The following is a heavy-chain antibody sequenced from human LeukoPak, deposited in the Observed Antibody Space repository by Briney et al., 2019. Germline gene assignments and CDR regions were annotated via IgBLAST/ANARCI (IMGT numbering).Heavy chain of an antibody. CDR1: GGSISSYY. CDR3: ARDRGYQTRGYYYYGMDV. D-gene: IGHD6-25*01. CDR2: IYYSGST. V-gene: IGHV4-59*01. J-gene: IGHJ6*04. Sequence: SETLSLTCTVSGGSISSYYWSWIRQPPGKGLEWIGYIYYSGSTNYYPSLKSRVTISVDTSKNQFSLKLSSVTAADTAVYYCARDRGYQTRGYYYYGMDVWGKGTTVTVSS.